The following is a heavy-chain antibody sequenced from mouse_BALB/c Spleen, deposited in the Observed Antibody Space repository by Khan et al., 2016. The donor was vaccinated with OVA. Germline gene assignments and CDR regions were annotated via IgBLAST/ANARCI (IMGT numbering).Heavy chain of an antibody. Sequence: QIQLVQSGAELARPGASVKLSCKASGYTFTDYYINWVKQRTGQGLEWIGEISPGSGDTYYNERFKGKATLTADKSSSTAYMQLRSLTSEVSAVEFCASMNYFGYTFAYWGQGTLVTVSA. V-gene: IGHV1-77*01. D-gene: IGHD1-2*01. J-gene: IGHJ3*01. CDR3: ASMNYFGYTFAY. CDR1: GYTFTDYY. CDR2: ISPGSGDT.